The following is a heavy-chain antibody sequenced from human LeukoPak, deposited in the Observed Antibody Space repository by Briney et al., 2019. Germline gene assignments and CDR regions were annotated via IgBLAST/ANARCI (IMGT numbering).Heavy chain of an antibody. CDR1: GFTFSSYW. D-gene: IGHD3-16*01. J-gene: IGHJ3*02. Sequence: PGGSLRLSCAASGFTFSSYWMHWVRQAPGKGLVWVSRINTDGSSTSYADSVKGRFTISRDNAKNTLYLQMNSLRAEDTAAYYCARGTVVSWSAFDIWGQGTMVTVSS. V-gene: IGHV3-74*01. CDR3: ARGTVVSWSAFDI. CDR2: INTDGSST.